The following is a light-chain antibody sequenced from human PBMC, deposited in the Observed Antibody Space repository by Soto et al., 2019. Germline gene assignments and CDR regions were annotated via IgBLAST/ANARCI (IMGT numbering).Light chain of an antibody. CDR3: LSFTSSFTYI. V-gene: IGLV2-14*01. Sequence: LTQPASVSGSPGQSITISCTGTSSDVGGYNYVSWYQHHPGKAPKLMIYGVTNRPSGVSIRFSGSKSGTTASLTISGLQAEDEADYYCLSFTSSFTYIFGTGTKVTVL. CDR1: SSDVGGYNY. CDR2: GVT. J-gene: IGLJ1*01.